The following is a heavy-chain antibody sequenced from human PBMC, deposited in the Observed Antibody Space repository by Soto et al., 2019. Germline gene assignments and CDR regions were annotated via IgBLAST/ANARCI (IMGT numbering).Heavy chain of an antibody. CDR3: ARERPWAIPFDY. Sequence: QVQLVQSGAEVKKPGASVKVSCKASGYTFTTYAIHWVRQAPGQRLEWMGWINAGNGNTKYSQKFQGRVTITRDTSANTAYMELSSLRSEDTALYYCARERPWAIPFDYWGPGALVTVSA. J-gene: IGHJ4*02. CDR2: INAGNGNT. CDR1: GYTFTTYA. D-gene: IGHD2-2*02. V-gene: IGHV1-3*01.